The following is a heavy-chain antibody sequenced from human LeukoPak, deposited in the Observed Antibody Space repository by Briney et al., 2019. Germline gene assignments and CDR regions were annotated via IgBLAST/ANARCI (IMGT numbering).Heavy chain of an antibody. CDR3: ARLLPGYYYYMDV. CDR1: GGSISSYY. J-gene: IGHJ6*03. V-gene: IGHV4-59*01. CDR2: IYYSGST. Sequence: PSETLSLTCTVSGGSISSYYWSWIRQPAGKGLEWIGYIYYSGSTNYNPSLKSRVTISVDTSKNQFSLKLSSVTAADTAVYYCARLLPGYYYYMDVWGKGTTVTVSS. D-gene: IGHD2-15*01.